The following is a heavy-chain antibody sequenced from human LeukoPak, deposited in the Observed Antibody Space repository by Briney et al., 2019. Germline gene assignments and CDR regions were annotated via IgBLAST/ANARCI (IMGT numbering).Heavy chain of an antibody. J-gene: IGHJ4*02. D-gene: IGHD5-18*01. CDR2: IIPIFGTT. Sequence: GASVKVSCKASGGTFSSYAISWVRQAPGQGLEWMGGIIPIFGTTNYAQKFQGRVTITADKSTSTAYMELSSLRSEDTAVYYCARMEGYSYSDYWGQGTLVTVSS. CDR3: ARMEGYSYSDY. CDR1: GGTFSSYA. V-gene: IGHV1-69*06.